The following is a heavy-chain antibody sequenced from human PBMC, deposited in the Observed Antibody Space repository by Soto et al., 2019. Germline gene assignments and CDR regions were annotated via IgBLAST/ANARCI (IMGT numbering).Heavy chain of an antibody. CDR1: SGSFSVYY. CDR2: INHAGST. D-gene: IGHD2-2*01. CDR3: ARDSTRRGACDI. Sequence: PSETLSLTCAIYSGSFSVYYWNWFRQSPGKGLEWIGEINHAGSTNYNPSLKGRVTISVDASKNQFSLKLSSVTAADTAVYFCARDSTRRGACDIWGQGTMVTVSS. V-gene: IGHV4-34*01. J-gene: IGHJ3*02.